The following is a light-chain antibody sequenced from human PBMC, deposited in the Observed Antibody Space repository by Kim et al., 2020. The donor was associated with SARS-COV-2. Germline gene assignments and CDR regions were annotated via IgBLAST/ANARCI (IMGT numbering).Light chain of an antibody. CDR1: QSVASNH. J-gene: IGKJ2*01. CDR2: GTS. V-gene: IGKV3-20*01. Sequence: EIVLTQSPGTLSLSPGERATLSCRASQSVASNHLAWFQQKPGQAPRLLVYGTSSRATGIPDRFSGSGSGTDFTLTISRLEPEYFAIYYCQQYDRSPYTFGQGTKLEI. CDR3: QQYDRSPYT.